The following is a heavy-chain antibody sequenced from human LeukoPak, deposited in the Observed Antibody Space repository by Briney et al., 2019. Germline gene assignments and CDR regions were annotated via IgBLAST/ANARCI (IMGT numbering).Heavy chain of an antibody. D-gene: IGHD3-10*01. V-gene: IGHV3-23*01. J-gene: IGHJ4*02. CDR2: ISNSGANT. Sequence: GGSLRLSCAASGFTFSNYAMNWVRQAPGKGLEWVSTISNSGANTFYADSVKGRFTISRDYSKNTLYLQMNSLRVEDTAVYHCARRGGNFESGNYDYWGQGTLVTVSS. CDR1: GFTFSNYA. CDR3: ARRGGNFESGNYDY.